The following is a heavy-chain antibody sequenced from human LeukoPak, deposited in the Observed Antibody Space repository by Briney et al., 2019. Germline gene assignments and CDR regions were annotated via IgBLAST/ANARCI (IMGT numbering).Heavy chain of an antibody. CDR2: SSNSVATI. D-gene: IGHD5-18*01. V-gene: IGHV3-48*03. CDR3: AKDVDTAMIPYGMDV. Sequence: PGESLRLSCEASGFSFSRYEINWVRQAPGKGLEWVAYSSNSVATIYFADSVKGRFTISRDNAKNSLYLQMNSLRAEDTALYYCAKDVDTAMIPYGMDVWGQGTTVTVSS. J-gene: IGHJ6*02. CDR1: GFSFSRYE.